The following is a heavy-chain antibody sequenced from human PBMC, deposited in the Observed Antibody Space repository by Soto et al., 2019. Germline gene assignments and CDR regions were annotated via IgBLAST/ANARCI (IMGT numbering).Heavy chain of an antibody. CDR1: GGTFGNSA. J-gene: IGHJ6*02. CDR2: IIPICPTP. V-gene: IGHV1-69*12. CDR3: ARDKDRLQLGGNYYYAMDV. Sequence: QVQLVQSGAEVKKPGSSVTVSCKASGGTFGNSAISWVRQAPGQGLEWMGGIIPICPTPDYAQKFQGRVTLTADESTSTAYMELTSLRSEDTAVYSCARDKDRLQLGGNYYYAMDVWGQGTTVTVSS. D-gene: IGHD5-18*01.